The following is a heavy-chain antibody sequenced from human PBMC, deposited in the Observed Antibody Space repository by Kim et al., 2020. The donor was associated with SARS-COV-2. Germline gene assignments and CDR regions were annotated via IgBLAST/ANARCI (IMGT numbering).Heavy chain of an antibody. J-gene: IGHJ4*02. Sequence: SETLSLTCAVYGGSFSGYYWSWIRQPPGKGLEWIGEINHSGSTNYNPSLKSRVTISVDTSKNQFSLKLSSVTAADTAVYYCARVGWLRFIGYWGQGTLVTVSS. CDR3: ARVGWLRFIGY. D-gene: IGHD5-12*01. CDR1: GGSFSGYY. CDR2: INHSGST. V-gene: IGHV4-34*01.